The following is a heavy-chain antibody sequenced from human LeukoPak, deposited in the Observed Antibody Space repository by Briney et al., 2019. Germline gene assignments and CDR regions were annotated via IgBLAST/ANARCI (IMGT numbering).Heavy chain of an antibody. CDR3: RRGSYYPFDY. CDR1: GFTVSNNY. V-gene: IGHV3-66*01. D-gene: IGHD1-26*01. CDR2: IYSGGST. Sequence: GGSLRLSCAASGFTVSNNYMSWVRQAPGKGLEWVSMIYSGGSTYYADSVKGRFTISRDNSKNTLDLQMNSLRAEDTAVYYCRRGSYYPFDYWGQGTLVTVSS. J-gene: IGHJ4*02.